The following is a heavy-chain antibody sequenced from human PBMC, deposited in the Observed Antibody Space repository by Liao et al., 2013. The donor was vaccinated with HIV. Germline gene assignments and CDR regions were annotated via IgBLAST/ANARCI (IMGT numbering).Heavy chain of an antibody. CDR1: GGSFSGYY. J-gene: IGHJ3*02. D-gene: IGHD2-2*01. CDR3: ARVGKHCSSNTCYSLYAFDI. CDR2: INHSGST. Sequence: QVQLQQWGAGLSKPSETLSLTCAVYGGSFSGYYWSWIRQPPGKGLEWIGEINHSGSTNYNPSLKSRVTISVDTSKNQFSLKLTSVTAADTAVYYCARVGKHCSSNTCYSLYAFDIWGQGTMVTVSS. V-gene: IGHV4-34*01.